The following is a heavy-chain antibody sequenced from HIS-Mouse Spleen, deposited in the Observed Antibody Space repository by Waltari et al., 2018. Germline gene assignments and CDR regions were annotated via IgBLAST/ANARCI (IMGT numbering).Heavy chain of an antibody. D-gene: IGHD3-22*01. J-gene: IGHJ3*02. V-gene: IGHV3-30*18. CDR1: VFTFSSYG. CDR2: ISYDGSNK. CDR3: AKDRLYDSSGYYFDAFDI. Sequence: QVQLVESGGGVVQPGRSLRLSCAASVFTFSSYGMPWVRQAPGKGLEWVAVISYDGSNKYYADSVKGRFTISRDNSKNTLYLQMNSLRAEDTAVYYCAKDRLYDSSGYYFDAFDIWGQGTMVTVSS.